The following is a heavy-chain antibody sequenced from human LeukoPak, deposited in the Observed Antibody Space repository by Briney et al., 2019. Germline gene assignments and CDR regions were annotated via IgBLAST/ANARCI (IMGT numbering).Heavy chain of an antibody. D-gene: IGHD2-2*01. CDR1: GFIFRNYW. CDR2: INQGGSEK. CDR3: ARLAVPPGNRGWYYEQ. Sequence: GGSLSLSCAASGFIFRNYWMSWVRQGPGEGPEWVANINQGGSEKYYVDSVKGRFTISRDNAKNSLDLQMNSLRVEDTAIYYCARLAVPPGNRGWYYEQWGQGTLATVSS. V-gene: IGHV3-7*03. J-gene: IGHJ4*02.